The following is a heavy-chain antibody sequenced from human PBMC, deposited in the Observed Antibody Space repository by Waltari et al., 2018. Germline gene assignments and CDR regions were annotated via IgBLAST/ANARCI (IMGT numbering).Heavy chain of an antibody. D-gene: IGHD3-22*01. CDR3: ARVSDYYDSSGYWFDY. V-gene: IGHV3-74*01. CDR2: INSDGSRT. Sequence: EVQLVESGGGLIQPGGSLRLSCAASGFTFSSYWMHWVRQTPGKGLVWVSRINSDGSRTSYADSVKGRFTISRDNAKNTLYLQMNSLRAEDTAVYYCARVSDYYDSSGYWFDYWGQGTLVTVSS. J-gene: IGHJ4*02. CDR1: GFTFSSYW.